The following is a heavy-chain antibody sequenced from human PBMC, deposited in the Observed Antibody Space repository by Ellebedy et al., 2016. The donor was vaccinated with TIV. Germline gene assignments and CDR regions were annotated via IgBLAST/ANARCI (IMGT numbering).Heavy chain of an antibody. V-gene: IGHV4-59*01. CDR1: GGSISSYY. CDR2: IYYSGST. CDR3: ARDSDDSSGYYY. J-gene: IGHJ4*02. Sequence: SETLSLTXTVSGGSISSYYWSWIRQPPGKGLEWIGYIYYSGSTNYNPSLKSRVTISVDTSKNQFSLKLSSVTAADTAVYYCARDSDDSSGYYYWGQGTLVTVSS. D-gene: IGHD3-22*01.